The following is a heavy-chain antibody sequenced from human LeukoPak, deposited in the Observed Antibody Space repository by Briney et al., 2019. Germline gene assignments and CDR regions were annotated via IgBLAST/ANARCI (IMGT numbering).Heavy chain of an antibody. Sequence: SVKVSCKASGGTFSSYAISWVRQAPGQGLEWMGGIIPIFGTANYAQKFQGRVTMTEDTSTDTAYMELSSLRSEDTAVYYCATAPGRYCSSTSCSNFDYWGQGTLVTVSS. CDR1: GGTFSSYA. J-gene: IGHJ4*02. CDR3: ATAPGRYCSSTSCSNFDY. CDR2: IIPIFGTA. D-gene: IGHD2-2*01. V-gene: IGHV1-69*06.